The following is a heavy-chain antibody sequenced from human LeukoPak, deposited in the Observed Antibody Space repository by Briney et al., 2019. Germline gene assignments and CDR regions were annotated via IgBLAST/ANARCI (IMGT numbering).Heavy chain of an antibody. J-gene: IGHJ5*02. V-gene: IGHV4-39*07. CDR3: ARDKDEYDSSGSRFDP. CDR2: IYYSGST. Sequence: PSETLSLTCTVSGGSISSSSYYWGWIRQPPGKGLEWIGSIYYSGSTYYNPSLKSRVTISVDTSENQFSLKLSSVTAADTAVYYCARDKDEYDSSGSRFDPWGQGTLVTVSS. CDR1: GGSISSSSYY. D-gene: IGHD3-22*01.